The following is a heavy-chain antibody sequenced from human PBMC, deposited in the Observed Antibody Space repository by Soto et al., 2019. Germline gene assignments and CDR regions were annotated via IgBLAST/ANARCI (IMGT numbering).Heavy chain of an antibody. J-gene: IGHJ6*02. D-gene: IGHD2-2*01. CDR2: IWYDGSNK. CDR3: AKSRDAYNFYFYYGMDV. CDR1: GFTVSSYG. Sequence: GGSLRLSCAASGFTVSSYGMHWVRQAPGKGLEWVAVIWYDGSNKYYADSVKGRFTISRDNSKNTLYLQMNSLTAEDTAVYFCAKSRDAYNFYFYYGMDVWGQGTAVTVSS. V-gene: IGHV3-30*02.